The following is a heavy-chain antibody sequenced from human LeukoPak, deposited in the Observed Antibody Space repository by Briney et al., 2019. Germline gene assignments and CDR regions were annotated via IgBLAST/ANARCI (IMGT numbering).Heavy chain of an antibody. D-gene: IGHD3-10*01. CDR1: GFTFNNFA. CDR3: AKDNRDYYIDY. Sequence: GGSXRLSCAASGFTFNNFAMHWVRQSPGKGLEWVTFIQYNGNNKYYTESVKGRFTISRDNSKNTLYLQMNSLRTEDTAMYYCAKDNRDYYIDYWGQGTLVTVSS. V-gene: IGHV3-30*04. J-gene: IGHJ4*02. CDR2: IQYNGNNK.